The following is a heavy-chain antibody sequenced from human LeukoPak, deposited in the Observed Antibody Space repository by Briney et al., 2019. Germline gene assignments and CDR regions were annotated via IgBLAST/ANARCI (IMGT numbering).Heavy chain of an antibody. CDR2: ISYDGSNK. V-gene: IGHV3-30-3*01. D-gene: IGHD6-19*01. CDR1: GFTFSSYA. Sequence: GGSLRLSCAASGFTFSSYAMHWVRQAPGKGLEWVAVISYDGSNKYYADSVKGRFTISRDNSKNTLYLQMNSLRAEDTAVYYCARSRSPGLSGWYTGIDYWGQGTLVTVSS. J-gene: IGHJ4*02. CDR3: ARSRSPGLSGWYTGIDY.